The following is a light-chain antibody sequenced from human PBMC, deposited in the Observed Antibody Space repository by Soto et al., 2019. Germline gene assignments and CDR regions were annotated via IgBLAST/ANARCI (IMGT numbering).Light chain of an antibody. CDR3: SSYTSSGTRV. CDR2: EVS. J-gene: IGLJ1*01. CDR1: NSDVGGYNY. V-gene: IGLV2-14*01. Sequence: QSALTQPASVSGSPGQSPTISCTGTNSDVGGYNYVSWYQQHPGKAPKLMIYEVSNRPSGVSNRFSGSKSGNTASLTISGLQAEDEADYYCSSYTSSGTRVFGTGTKVTVL.